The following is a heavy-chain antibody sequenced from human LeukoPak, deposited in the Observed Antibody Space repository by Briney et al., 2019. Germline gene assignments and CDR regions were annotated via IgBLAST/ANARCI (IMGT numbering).Heavy chain of an antibody. J-gene: IGHJ4*02. V-gene: IGHV4-61*02. D-gene: IGHD2-2*01. Sequence: SQTLSLTCTVSGGSISSGSYYWSLIRQPAGKGLEWIGRIYTSGSTNYNPSLKSRVTISVDTSKNQFSLKLSSVTAADTAVYYCARSGYQLLRFDYWGQGTLVTVSS. CDR1: GGSISSGSYY. CDR3: ARSGYQLLRFDY. CDR2: IYTSGST.